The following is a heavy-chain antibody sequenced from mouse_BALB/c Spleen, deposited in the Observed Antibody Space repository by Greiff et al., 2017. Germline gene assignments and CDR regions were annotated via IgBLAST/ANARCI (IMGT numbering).Heavy chain of an antibody. J-gene: IGHJ2*01. Sequence: EVKVVESGGGLVKPGGSLKLSCAASGFTFSSYAMSWVRQTPEKRLEWVASISSGGSTYYPDSVKGRFTISRDNARNILYLQMSSLRSEDTAMYYCARGRQDYFDYWGQGTTLTVSS. D-gene: IGHD6-1*01. V-gene: IGHV5-6-5*01. CDR3: ARGRQDYFDY. CDR2: ISSGGST. CDR1: GFTFSSYA.